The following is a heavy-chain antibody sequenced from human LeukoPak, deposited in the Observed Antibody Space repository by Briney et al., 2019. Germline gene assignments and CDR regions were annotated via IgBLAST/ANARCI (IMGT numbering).Heavy chain of an antibody. D-gene: IGHD3-10*01. J-gene: IGHJ4*02. Sequence: ASVKVSCKASGYTFTGYYMHWVRQAPGQGLEWMGWINPNGGGTNYAQKFQGRVTMTRDTSTSTVYMELSSLRSEDTAVYYCARDSGMVRGTVDYWGQGTLVTVSS. CDR2: INPNGGGT. V-gene: IGHV1-2*02. CDR1: GYTFTGYY. CDR3: ARDSGMVRGTVDY.